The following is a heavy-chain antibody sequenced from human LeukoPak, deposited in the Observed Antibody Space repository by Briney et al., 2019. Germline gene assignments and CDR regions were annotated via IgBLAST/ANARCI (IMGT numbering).Heavy chain of an antibody. V-gene: IGHV4-39*07. Sequence: SETLSLTCTVSGGSISSSGYYWGWIRQPPGKGLEWIGSIYYSGSTYYNPSLKSRVTISVDTSKNQFSLKLSSVTAADTAVYYCATRAGVSLNWFDPWGQGTLVTVSS. J-gene: IGHJ5*02. CDR3: ATRAGVSLNWFDP. D-gene: IGHD3-10*01. CDR1: GGSISSSGYY. CDR2: IYYSGST.